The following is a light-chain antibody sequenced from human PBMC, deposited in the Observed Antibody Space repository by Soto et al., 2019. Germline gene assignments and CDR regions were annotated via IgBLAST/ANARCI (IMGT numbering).Light chain of an antibody. CDR2: DVS. CDR3: QQYNFYPYA. CDR1: QSISRW. V-gene: IGKV1-5*01. J-gene: IGKJ2*01. Sequence: DIQMTQSPSTLSASVGDRVTITCRASQSISRWLAWYHQKPGKAPKLLISDVSTLQSGVPSRFRGSGSGTEFTLTISSLQPDDFSTHYCQQYNFYPYAFGQGTKLEI.